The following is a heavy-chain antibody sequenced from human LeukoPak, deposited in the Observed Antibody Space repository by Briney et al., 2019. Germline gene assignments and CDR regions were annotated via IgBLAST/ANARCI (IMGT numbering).Heavy chain of an antibody. CDR3: ARDGPSLGYCSGGSCPNWFDP. CDR2: ISSSSSYI. CDR1: GFTFSSYE. V-gene: IGHV3-21*01. D-gene: IGHD2-15*01. Sequence: PGGSLRLSCAASGFTFSSYEMNWVRQAPGKGLEWVSSISSSSSYIYYADSVKGRFTISRDNAKNSLYLQMNSLRAEDTAVYYCARDGPSLGYCSGGSCPNWFDPWGQGTLVTVSS. J-gene: IGHJ5*02.